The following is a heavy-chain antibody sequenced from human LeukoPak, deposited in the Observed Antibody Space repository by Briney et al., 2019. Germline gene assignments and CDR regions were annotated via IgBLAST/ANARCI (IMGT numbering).Heavy chain of an antibody. CDR3: ARALFGYCSGGSCHYWYFDL. CDR2: ISSSDNYI. V-gene: IGHV3-21*01. J-gene: IGHJ2*01. D-gene: IGHD2-15*01. CDR1: GFTLSRYS. Sequence: GGSLRLSCAASGFTLSRYSMNWVRQAPGQGLEWVSSISSSDNYIYYAHSVKGRFTSSRANPQDSLFLQMNSLRAEDAAVYYCARALFGYCSGGSCHYWYFDLWGGGTLVTVSS.